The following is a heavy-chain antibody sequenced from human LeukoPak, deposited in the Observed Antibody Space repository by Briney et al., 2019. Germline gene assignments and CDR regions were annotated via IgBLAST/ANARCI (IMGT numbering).Heavy chain of an antibody. CDR1: GFIFSSYT. Sequence: GGSLRLSCAASGFIFSSYTMNWVRQAPGKGLEWVSFISTSSSYIYYADSVKGRFTISRDNAKNSLYLQMNSLRAEDTAVYYCARARIAVAVNTDAYYMDVWGKGTTVTVSS. D-gene: IGHD6-19*01. CDR2: ISTSSSYI. V-gene: IGHV3-21*01. CDR3: ARARIAVAVNTDAYYMDV. J-gene: IGHJ6*03.